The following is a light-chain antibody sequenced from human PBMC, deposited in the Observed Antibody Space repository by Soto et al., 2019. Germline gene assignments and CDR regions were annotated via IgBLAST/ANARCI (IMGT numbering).Light chain of an antibody. CDR1: SSDVGSYNL. V-gene: IGLV2-23*01. CDR3: CSYAGSRGLV. CDR2: EGS. Sequence: QLVLTQPASVSGSPGQSITISCTGTSSDVGSYNLVSWYQQHPGKAPKLMIYEGSKRPSGVSNRFSGSKSGNTASLTISGLQAEDEADYYCCSYAGSRGLVFGGGTQLTVL. J-gene: IGLJ2*01.